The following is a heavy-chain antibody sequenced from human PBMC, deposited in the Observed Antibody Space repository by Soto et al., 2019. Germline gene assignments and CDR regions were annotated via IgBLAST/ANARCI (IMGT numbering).Heavy chain of an antibody. D-gene: IGHD3-3*01. J-gene: IGHJ6*02. V-gene: IGHV3-48*03. CDR2: ISSSGSTI. CDR3: ARDRYYDFWSGYYTPFGMDV. CDR1: GFTFSSYE. Sequence: PGGSLRLSCAASGFTFSSYEMNWVRQAPGKGLEWVSYISSSGSTIYYADSVKGRFTISRDNAKNSLYLQMNSLRAEDTAVYYCARDRYYDFWSGYYTPFGMDVWGQGTTVTVSS.